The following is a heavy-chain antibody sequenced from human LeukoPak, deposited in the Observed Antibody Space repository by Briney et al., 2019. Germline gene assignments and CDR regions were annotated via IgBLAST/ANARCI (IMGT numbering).Heavy chain of an antibody. V-gene: IGHV4-34*01. J-gene: IGHJ4*02. D-gene: IGHD4-17*01. CDR3: ARGEYWGPTVTTDY. Sequence: SETLSLTCAVYGGSFSGYYWSWIRQPPGKGLEWIGEINHSGSTNYNPSLKSRVTISVDTSKNQFSLKLSSVTAADTAVYYCARGEYWGPTVTTDYWGQGTLVTVSS. CDR2: INHSGST. CDR1: GGSFSGYY.